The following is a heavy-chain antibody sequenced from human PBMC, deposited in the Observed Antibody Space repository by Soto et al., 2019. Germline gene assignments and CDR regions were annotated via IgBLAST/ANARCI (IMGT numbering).Heavy chain of an antibody. Sequence: ASVKVSCKASGGTFSSYAISWVRQAPGQGLEWMGGIIPILGIANYAQKFQGRVTITADKSTSTAYMELSSLRSEDTAVYYCARDRGATMLFDYWGQGTLVTVSS. CDR2: IIPILGIA. J-gene: IGHJ4*02. CDR3: ARDRGATMLFDY. CDR1: GGTFSSYA. V-gene: IGHV1-69*10. D-gene: IGHD1-26*01.